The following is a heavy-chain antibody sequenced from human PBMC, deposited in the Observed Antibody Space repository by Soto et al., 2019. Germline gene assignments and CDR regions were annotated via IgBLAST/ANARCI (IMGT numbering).Heavy chain of an antibody. CDR1: GFTFSSYA. V-gene: IGHV3-30-3*01. D-gene: IGHD4-17*01. Sequence: PGGSLRLSCAASGFTFSSYAMHWVRQAPGKGLEWVAVISYDGSNKYYADSVKGRFTISRDNSKNTLYLQMNSLRAEDTAVYYCARGSMVATVTTYYYYGMDVWGQGTTVNVSS. CDR2: ISYDGSNK. CDR3: ARGSMVATVTTYYYYGMDV. J-gene: IGHJ6*02.